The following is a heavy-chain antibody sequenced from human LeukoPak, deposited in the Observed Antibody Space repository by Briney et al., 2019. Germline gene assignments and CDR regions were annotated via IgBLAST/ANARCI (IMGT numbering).Heavy chain of an antibody. Sequence: GALRLSCEASGFPFSSYSMNWVRQAPGKGLEWVSSIISSSSYIDYADSVKGRFTISRDNAKNSLYLQMNSLRAEDTAVYYCARVPVLGTRDNLQHWGQGTMVTVSS. J-gene: IGHJ1*01. V-gene: IGHV3-21*01. CDR1: GFPFSSYS. CDR2: IISSSSYI. CDR3: ARVPVLGTRDNLQH. D-gene: IGHD4-23*01.